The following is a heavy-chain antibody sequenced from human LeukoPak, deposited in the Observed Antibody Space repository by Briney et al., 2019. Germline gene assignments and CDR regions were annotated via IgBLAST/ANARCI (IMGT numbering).Heavy chain of an antibody. CDR1: GFTFSSYS. D-gene: IGHD1-26*01. CDR3: AREWELRGEGFDY. Sequence: PGGSLRLSCAASGFTFSSYSMNWSPRAQGKGLEWVPSISSSSSYIYYADSVKGRFTISRDNAKNSLYLQMNSLRAEDTAVYYCAREWELRGEGFDYWGQGTLVTVSS. CDR2: ISSSSSYI. V-gene: IGHV3-21*01. J-gene: IGHJ4*02.